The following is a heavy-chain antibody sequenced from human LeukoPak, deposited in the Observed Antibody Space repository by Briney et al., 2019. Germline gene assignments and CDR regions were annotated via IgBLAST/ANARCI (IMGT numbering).Heavy chain of an antibody. Sequence: SETLSLTYAVYGGSFSGYYWSWIRQPPGKGLEWIGEINHSGSTNYNPSLKSRVTISVDTSKNQFSLKLSSVTAADTAVYYCARGQGSYGDYAPRRGFNYYYYGMDVWGQGTTVTVSS. CDR1: GGSFSGYY. J-gene: IGHJ6*02. CDR3: ARGQGSYGDYAPRRGFNYYYYGMDV. D-gene: IGHD4-17*01. V-gene: IGHV4-34*01. CDR2: INHSGST.